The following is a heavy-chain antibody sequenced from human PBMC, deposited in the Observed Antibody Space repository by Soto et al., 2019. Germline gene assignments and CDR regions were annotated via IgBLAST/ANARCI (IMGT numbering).Heavy chain of an antibody. CDR1: GISLTSSGVA. CDR3: ARIVWLRFEF. J-gene: IGHJ4*02. CDR2: IDWADDT. V-gene: IGHV2-5*02. D-gene: IGHD6-19*01. Sequence: QVTLRKSGPTLVKPTQTLTLTCTFSGISLTSSGVAVGWIRQPPGKALEWLASIDWADDTHYNPSLKNRAIITGDTSKNEVVLTTANMDPTDTATYYCARIVWLRFEFCGQGTPVTVSS.